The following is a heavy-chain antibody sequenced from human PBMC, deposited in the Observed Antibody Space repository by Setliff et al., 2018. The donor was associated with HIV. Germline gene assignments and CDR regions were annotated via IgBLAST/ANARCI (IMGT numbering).Heavy chain of an antibody. D-gene: IGHD3-3*01. CDR3: ARDVGGFTVFAVPRGGFDP. CDR1: GGSISTYY. V-gene: IGHV4-59*01. CDR2: IYYTGRT. Sequence: SETLSLTCTVSGGSISTYYWSWIRQAPGRGLEWIGYIYYTGRTNYNPSLKSRVTMSLDSSKKQFSLKLSSVTAADTAVYFCARDVGGFTVFAVPRGGFDPWGQGTLVTAPQ. J-gene: IGHJ5*02.